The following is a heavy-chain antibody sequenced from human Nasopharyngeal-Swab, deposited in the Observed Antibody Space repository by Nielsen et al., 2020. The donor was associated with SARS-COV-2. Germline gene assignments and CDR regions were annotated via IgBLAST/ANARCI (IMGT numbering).Heavy chain of an antibody. Sequence: GESLKISCGGSGFTFSDYWMSWVRQSPGKGLEWVANIKEDGSEKYYVDSVKGRFTISRDNAKNTLYLQMNSLRAEDTALYYCAKDSGAGFCSGGTCFPTNHWGQGTLVTVSS. CDR2: IKEDGSEK. CDR1: GFTFSDYW. V-gene: IGHV3-7*03. CDR3: AKDSGAGFCSGGTCFPTNH. J-gene: IGHJ5*02. D-gene: IGHD2-15*01.